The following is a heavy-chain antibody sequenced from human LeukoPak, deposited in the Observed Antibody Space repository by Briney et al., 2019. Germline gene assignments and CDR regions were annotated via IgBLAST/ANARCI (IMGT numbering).Heavy chain of an antibody. CDR1: GFTFSSYA. Sequence: QPGRSLRLSCAASGFTFSSYAMHWVRQAPGKGLEWVAVISYDGSNKYYADSVKGRFTISRDNSKNTLYLQMNSLRAEDTAVYYCARDRDYGSGTETFDYWGQGTLVTVSS. V-gene: IGHV3-30*04. CDR3: ARDRDYGSGTETFDY. J-gene: IGHJ4*02. D-gene: IGHD3-10*01. CDR2: ISYDGSNK.